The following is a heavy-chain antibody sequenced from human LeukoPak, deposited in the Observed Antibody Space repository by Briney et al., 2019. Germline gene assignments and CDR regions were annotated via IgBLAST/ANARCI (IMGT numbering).Heavy chain of an antibody. CDR1: GGSISSYY. D-gene: IGHD1-26*01. V-gene: IGHV4-59*13. J-gene: IGHJ6*02. CDR3: ARDGGSFSYNMDV. Sequence: SETLSPTCTVSGGSISSYYWSWIRQPPGKGLEWIGYIYYSGSTNYNPSLKSRVTISVDTSKNQFSLKLSSVTAADTAVYYCARDGGSFSYNMDVWGQGTTVTVSS. CDR2: IYYSGST.